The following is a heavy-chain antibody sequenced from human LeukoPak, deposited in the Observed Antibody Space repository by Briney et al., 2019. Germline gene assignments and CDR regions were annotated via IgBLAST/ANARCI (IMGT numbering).Heavy chain of an antibody. CDR2: IKTDGSQI. CDR3: ARDYYGSGSPPDY. D-gene: IGHD3-10*01. V-gene: IGHV3-7*01. CDR1: GFTFSSYW. Sequence: GGSLRLSSVASGFTFSSYWMTWVRQAPGKGLEWVANIKTDGSQIYYVDSVKGRFTISRDNSKNTLYLQMNSLRAEDTAVYYCARDYYGSGSPPDYWGQGTLVTVSS. J-gene: IGHJ4*02.